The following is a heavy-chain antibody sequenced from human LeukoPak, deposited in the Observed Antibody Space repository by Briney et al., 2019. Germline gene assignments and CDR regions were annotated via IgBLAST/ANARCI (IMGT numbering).Heavy chain of an antibody. CDR3: ARSAWTYDY. V-gene: IGHV4-4*02. CDR2: IYHSGST. CDR1: GGSISSSNW. D-gene: IGHD5-12*01. J-gene: IGHJ4*02. Sequence: KPSETLSLTCAVSGGSISSSNWWSWVRQPPGKGLEWIGEIYHSGSTIYNPSLKSRVTISVDTSKNQFSLDLSSVTAADTALYYCARSAWTYDYWGQGILVTVSS.